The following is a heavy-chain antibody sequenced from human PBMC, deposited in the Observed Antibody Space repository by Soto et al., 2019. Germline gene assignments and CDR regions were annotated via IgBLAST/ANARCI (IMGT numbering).Heavy chain of an antibody. CDR3: ARGGHVVVVTAALDY. V-gene: IGHV1-46*01. CDR1: GDTFTDYY. J-gene: IGHJ4*02. Sequence: QVQLVQSGAEVKKPGASVKVSCKASGDTFTDYYIHWVRQAPGQGLEWMGTVNPSGGHTTYAQHFPGGMTMTRGTNTSTLYMELTSLTSEDTAVYYCARGGHVVVVTAALDYWGQGTLVTVSS. D-gene: IGHD2-21*02. CDR2: VNPSGGHT.